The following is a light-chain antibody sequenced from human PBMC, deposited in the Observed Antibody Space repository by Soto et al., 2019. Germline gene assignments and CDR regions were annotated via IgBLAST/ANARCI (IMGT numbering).Light chain of an antibody. CDR3: QQYNNWPRGT. J-gene: IGKJ1*01. CDR2: GAS. CDR1: QSVSSN. Sequence: EIVMTQSPATLSVSPGERATLSCSASQSVSSNLAWYQQKPGQAPRLLIYGASTRATGIPSRFSGSWSGTEFTLTISSLQSEDFAVYYCQQYNNWPRGTLGQGTKVEVK. V-gene: IGKV3-15*01.